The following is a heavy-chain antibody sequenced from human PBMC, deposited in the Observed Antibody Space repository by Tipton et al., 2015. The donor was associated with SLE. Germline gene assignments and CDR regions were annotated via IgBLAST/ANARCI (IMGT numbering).Heavy chain of an antibody. V-gene: IGHV4-38-2*01. CDR1: GYSISSGYY. CDR3: TTGGN. J-gene: IGHJ4*02. Sequence: TLSLTCAVSGYSISSGYYWGWIRQPPGKGLEWIGEINHSGSTNYNPSLKSRVTISVDTSKNQFSLKLSSVTAEDTAVYYCTTGGNWGQGTLVTVSS. CDR2: INHSGST. D-gene: IGHD1-14*01.